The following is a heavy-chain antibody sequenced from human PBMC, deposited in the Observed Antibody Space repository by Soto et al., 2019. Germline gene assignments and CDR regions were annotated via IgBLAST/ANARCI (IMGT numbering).Heavy chain of an antibody. D-gene: IGHD1-26*01. CDR1: GFTFSYYW. CDR3: ARGDRGAFDL. J-gene: IGHJ3*01. CDR2: IHSDGSST. V-gene: IGHV3-74*01. Sequence: EVQLVESGGGLVRPGGSLRLSCAACGFTFSYYWMHWVRQAPGKGLVWVSRIHSDGSSTTYADFVKGRFIISRDNARNTVDLQMNSVRVEDTAVYYCARGDRGAFDLWGQGTVVTVSS.